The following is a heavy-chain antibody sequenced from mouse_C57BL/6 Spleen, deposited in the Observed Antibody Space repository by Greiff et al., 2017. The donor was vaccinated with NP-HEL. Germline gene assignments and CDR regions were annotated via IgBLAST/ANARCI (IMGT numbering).Heavy chain of an antibody. CDR2: INPSSGYT. CDR3: ATGTAQATFAY. Sequence: VQGVESGAELARPGASVKMSCKASGYTFTSYTMHWVKQRPGQGLEWIGYINPSSGYTKYNQKFKDKATLTADKSSSTAYMQLSSLTSEDSAVYYCATGTAQATFAYWGQGTLVTVSA. CDR1: GYTFTSYT. V-gene: IGHV1-4*01. J-gene: IGHJ3*01. D-gene: IGHD3-2*02.